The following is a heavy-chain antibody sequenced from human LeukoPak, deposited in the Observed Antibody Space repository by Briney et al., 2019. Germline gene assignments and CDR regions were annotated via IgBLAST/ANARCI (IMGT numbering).Heavy chain of an antibody. CDR1: GGSFSGYY. V-gene: IGHV4-34*01. CDR2: INHSGST. CDR3: RVLTASFDY. J-gene: IGHJ4*02. D-gene: IGHD2-21*02. Sequence: SETLSLTCAVYGGSFSGYYWSWIRQPPGKGLEWIGEINHSGSTNYNPSLKSRVTISVDTSKNQFSLKLSSVTAADTAVYYDRVLTASFDYWGQGTLVTVSS.